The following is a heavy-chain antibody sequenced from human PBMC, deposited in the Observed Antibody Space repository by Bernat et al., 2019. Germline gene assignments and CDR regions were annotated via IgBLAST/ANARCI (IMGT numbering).Heavy chain of an antibody. CDR3: AREGVGSSGYDALDVLTY. Sequence: EVQLVESGGGLVQPGGSLRLSCAASGFSFSTYSMTWVRQAPGKGLEWVSYISSRSSTIYYAASVKGRFTISRDNAKNSLYLQMNSLRDEDTAVSYCAREGVGSSGYDALDVLTYWGQGTLVTVSS. D-gene: IGHD5-12*01. CDR2: ISSRSSTI. V-gene: IGHV3-48*02. CDR1: GFSFSTYS. J-gene: IGHJ4*02.